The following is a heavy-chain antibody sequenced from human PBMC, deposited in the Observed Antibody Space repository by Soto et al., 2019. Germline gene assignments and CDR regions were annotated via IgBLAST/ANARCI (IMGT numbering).Heavy chain of an antibody. CDR2: INTDGTPT. CDR1: GFSFSSYW. J-gene: IGHJ4*02. CDR3: AALDPGYVWGRYRYTGNKCFEL. D-gene: IGHD3-16*02. Sequence: EVQLVESGGGLVQPGGSLRLSCAASGFSFSSYWIHWVRQPPGKGLVWVSRINTDGTPTNYADSVRGRFTISRDNAKNTLYLQMNGLSAEDTAVSYCAALDPGYVWGRYRYTGNKCFELWSQGTLVTVSS. V-gene: IGHV3-74*01.